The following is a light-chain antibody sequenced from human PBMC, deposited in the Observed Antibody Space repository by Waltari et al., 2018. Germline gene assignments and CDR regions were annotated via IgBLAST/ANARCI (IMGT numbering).Light chain of an antibody. CDR1: SSDVGAYGY. J-gene: IGLJ2*01. CDR3: CSFTARGTWI. CDR2: DVN. Sequence: QSALTQPGSVSGSPGQSITISCTGTSSDVGAYGYVSWYQQKPDKAPKPLIFDVNNRALGVSNRCSGSKSGNTASLTISGLQAEDESDYYCCSFTARGTWIFGGGTRLTVV. V-gene: IGLV2-14*03.